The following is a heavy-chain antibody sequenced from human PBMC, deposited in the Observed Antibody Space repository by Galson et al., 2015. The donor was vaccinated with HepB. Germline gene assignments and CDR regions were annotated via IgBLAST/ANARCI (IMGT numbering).Heavy chain of an antibody. D-gene: IGHD5-12*01. V-gene: IGHV3-33*01. CDR2: IWDDGSKN. CDR1: GFTFSNYG. Sequence: SLRLSCAASGFTFSNYGMHWVRQTPGKGLRWVAVIWDDGSKNYYADSVKGRFTISRDNSKNTLYLQMNSLRAEDTAVYYCARDRRFVRGWIAEFDYWGQGTLVTVSS. J-gene: IGHJ4*02. CDR3: ARDRRFVRGWIAEFDY.